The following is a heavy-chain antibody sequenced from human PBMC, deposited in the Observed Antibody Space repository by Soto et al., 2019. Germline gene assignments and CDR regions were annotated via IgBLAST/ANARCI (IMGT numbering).Heavy chain of an antibody. CDR2: IYKSATT. CDR3: ARGRYCLTGRCFPNWFDS. D-gene: IGHD7-27*01. V-gene: IGHV4-30-4*01. Sequence: SETLSLTXSVSGDSISNLDYFWAWIRQPPGQALEYIGYIYKSATTYYNPSFESRVAISVDTSKSQFSLNVTSVTAADTAVYFCARGRYCLTGRCFPNWFDSWGQEALVTVSS. CDR1: GDSISNLDYF. J-gene: IGHJ5*01.